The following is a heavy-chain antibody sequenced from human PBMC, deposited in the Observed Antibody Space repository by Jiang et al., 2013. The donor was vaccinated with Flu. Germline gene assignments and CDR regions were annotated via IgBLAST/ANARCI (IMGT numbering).Heavy chain of an antibody. V-gene: IGHV3-23*01. CDR1: GFTFSSYA. Sequence: VQLLESGGGLVQPGGSLRLSCAASGFTFSSYAMSWVRQAPGKGLEWVSSVTGSGETTYYADSVKGRFTISRDNSKNTVYLQMNSLRGEDTAIYYCAKGDSGGYYVSQFDYWGQGNLVTVSS. D-gene: IGHD3-22*01. CDR3: AKGDSGGYYVSQFDY. CDR2: VTGSGETT. J-gene: IGHJ4*02.